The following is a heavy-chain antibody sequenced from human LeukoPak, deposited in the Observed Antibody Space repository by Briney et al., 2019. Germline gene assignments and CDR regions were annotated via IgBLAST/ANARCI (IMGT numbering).Heavy chain of an antibody. CDR1: GYTFTSYG. CDR3: ARDYGPTHYYGSGTLLSPDY. V-gene: IGHV1-18*01. Sequence: ASVKVSCKASGYTFTSYGISWVRHAPGQGLEWMAGISAYNGNTNYAQKLQGRVTMTTDTSTSTAYMELRSLRSDDTAVYYCARDYGPTHYYGSGTLLSPDYWGQGTLVTVSS. CDR2: ISAYNGNT. J-gene: IGHJ4*02. D-gene: IGHD3-10*01.